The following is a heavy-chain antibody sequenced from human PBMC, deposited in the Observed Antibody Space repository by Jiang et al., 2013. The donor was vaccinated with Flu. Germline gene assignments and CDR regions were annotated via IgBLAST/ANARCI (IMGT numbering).Heavy chain of an antibody. D-gene: IGHD2-15*01. CDR1: GGSISSSSYY. V-gene: IGHV4-39*01. CDR3: AKTLGFCSGNSCSFDH. Sequence: LLKPSETLSLTCTVSGGSISSSSYYWGWIRQPPGRGLEWIGTIYYSGSTYYNPSLKSRVTISVDTSKNQFSLRLSSVTAADTAVYYCAKTLGFCSGNSCSFDHWGQGNPGHRLL. CDR2: IYYSGST. J-gene: IGHJ4*02.